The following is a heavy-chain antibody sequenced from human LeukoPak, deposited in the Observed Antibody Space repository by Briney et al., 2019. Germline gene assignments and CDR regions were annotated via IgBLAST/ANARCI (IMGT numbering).Heavy chain of an antibody. CDR2: IYYSGST. J-gene: IGHJ3*02. CDR1: GGAISSYY. D-gene: IGHD1-14*01. Sequence: SETLSLTCTVFGGAISSYYWNWIRQPPGKGLEWIGYIYYSGSTNYNPSLKSRVAISVDTSKNQFSLQLNSVTPEDTAVYYCAQRGPDDVFDIWGQGTMVTVSS. V-gene: IGHV4-59*12. CDR3: AQRGPDDVFDI.